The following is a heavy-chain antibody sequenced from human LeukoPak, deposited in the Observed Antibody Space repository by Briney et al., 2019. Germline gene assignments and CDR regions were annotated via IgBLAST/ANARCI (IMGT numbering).Heavy chain of an antibody. Sequence: TPSETLSLTCTVSGGSISSYYWSWIRQPPGKGLEWIGYIYYSGSTNYNPSLKSRVTISVDTSKNQFSLKLSSVTAADTAVYYCAKNEGGPPLFDTGGQEPLAPFS. D-gene: IGHD3-9*01. CDR1: GGSISSYY. J-gene: IGHJ4*02. V-gene: IGHV4-59*08. CDR3: AKNEGGPPLFDT. CDR2: IYYSGST.